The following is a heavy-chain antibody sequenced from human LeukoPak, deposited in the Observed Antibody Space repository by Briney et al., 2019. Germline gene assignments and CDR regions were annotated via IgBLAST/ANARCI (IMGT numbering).Heavy chain of an antibody. J-gene: IGHJ4*02. CDR3: ARDYGGSSPFDY. CDR2: IYSGGST. V-gene: IGHV3-53*01. D-gene: IGHD4-23*01. Sequence: GGSLRLSCAASGFTVSSNYMSWVRQAPGKGLEWVSIIYSGGSTFYADSVKGRFTISRDNAKNSLYLQMNSLRAEDTAVYYCARDYGGSSPFDYWGQGTLVTVSS. CDR1: GFTVSSNY.